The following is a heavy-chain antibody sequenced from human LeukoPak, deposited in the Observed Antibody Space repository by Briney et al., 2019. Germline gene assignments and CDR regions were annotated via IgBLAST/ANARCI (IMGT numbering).Heavy chain of an antibody. Sequence: LQESGPGLVKPSQTLSLTCTVSGGSISSGGYYWSWIRQHPGKGLEWIGYIYYSGSTYYNPSLKSRVTISVDTSKNQFSLKLSSVTAADTAVYYCAREESSGLLVGWFDPWGQGTLVTVSS. V-gene: IGHV4-31*03. CDR3: AREESSGLLVGWFDP. CDR2: IYYSGST. CDR1: GGSISSGGYY. D-gene: IGHD3-22*01. J-gene: IGHJ5*02.